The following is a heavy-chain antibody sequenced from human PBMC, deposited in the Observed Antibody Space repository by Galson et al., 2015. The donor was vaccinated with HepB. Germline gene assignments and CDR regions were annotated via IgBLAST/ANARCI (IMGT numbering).Heavy chain of an antibody. D-gene: IGHD2-2*01. J-gene: IGHJ3*02. V-gene: IGHV3-23*01. CDR1: GFTFSSYA. CDR2: ISGSGGST. Sequence: SLRLSCAASGFTFSSYAMSWVRQAPGKGLEWVSAISGSGGSTYYADSVKGRFTISRDNSKNTLYLQMNSLRAEDTAVYYCATSGYCSSTSCPPDAFDIWGQGTMVTVSS. CDR3: ATSGYCSSTSCPPDAFDI.